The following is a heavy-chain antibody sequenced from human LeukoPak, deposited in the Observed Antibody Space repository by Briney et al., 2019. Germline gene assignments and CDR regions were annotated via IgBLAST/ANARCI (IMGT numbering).Heavy chain of an antibody. CDR1: GFTFDNHE. CDR2: ISSSSSTI. Sequence: GGSLRLSCAATGFTFDNHEMHWVRQAPGKGLEWVSYISSSSSTIYYADSVRGRFTISRDNAKNSLYLQMHSLGAEDTAVYYCARIHSGWFGDFDYWGQGTLVIVSS. V-gene: IGHV3-48*03. D-gene: IGHD3-10*01. J-gene: IGHJ4*02. CDR3: ARIHSGWFGDFDY.